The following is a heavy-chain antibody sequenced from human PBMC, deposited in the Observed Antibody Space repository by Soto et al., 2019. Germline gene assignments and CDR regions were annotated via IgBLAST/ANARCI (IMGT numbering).Heavy chain of an antibody. CDR3: ATVGRGPTVLDVFAI. Sequence: EAQLAESGGGLVKPGGSLRLTCAASGFMFSSYSMNWVRQAPGKGLEWVSSIGSTGSHIFYADSMKGRFTISRDNAKNSLYLQMNSLRADDAAVYYCATVGRGPTVLDVFAIWGQGTMVSVSS. CDR1: GFMFSSYS. V-gene: IGHV3-21*01. J-gene: IGHJ3*02. CDR2: IGSTGSHI. D-gene: IGHD2-15*01.